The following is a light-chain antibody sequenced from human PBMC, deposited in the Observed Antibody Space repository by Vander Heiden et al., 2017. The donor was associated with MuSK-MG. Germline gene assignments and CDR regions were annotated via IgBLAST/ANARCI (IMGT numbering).Light chain of an antibody. V-gene: IGLV3-21*02. CDR1: NLWGKG. Sequence: SHVLTQPPSVSVAPGQTARITCGVDNLWGKGVHWYQQNPGQAPVVVIYENVDRSSGIPERFSGSKSGTTAALTISGVEAGDEADYYCQVWDNTRHVMIFGGGTKLTVV. CDR3: QVWDNTRHVMI. J-gene: IGLJ2*01. CDR2: ENV.